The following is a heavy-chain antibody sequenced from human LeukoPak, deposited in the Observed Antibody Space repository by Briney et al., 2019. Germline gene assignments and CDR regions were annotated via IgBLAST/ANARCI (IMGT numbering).Heavy chain of an antibody. CDR3: ARPRYSYTGIIDY. D-gene: IGHD5-18*01. J-gene: IGHJ4*02. CDR1: GFTFSDYW. CDR2: INTDGTST. Sequence: PWGSLRLSCAASGFTFSDYWMHWVRQPPGKGLVWVSRINTDGTSTKYADSVKGRFTISTDNARNTLYLQLKSLPAEDTAVYYCARPRYSYTGIIDYWGQGPLVTVSS. V-gene: IGHV3-74*01.